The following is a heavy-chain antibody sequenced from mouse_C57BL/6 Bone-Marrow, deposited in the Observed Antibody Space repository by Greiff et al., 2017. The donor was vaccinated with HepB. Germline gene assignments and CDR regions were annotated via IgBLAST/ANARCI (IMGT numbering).Heavy chain of an antibody. CDR3: ARSGDSPFDY. V-gene: IGHV1-82*01. CDR2: IYPGDGDT. Sequence: LVESGPELVKPGASVKISCKASGYAFSSSWMNWVKQRPGKGLEWIGRIYPGDGDTNYNGKFKGKATLTADKSSSTAYMQLSSLTSEDSAVYFCARSGDSPFDYWGQGTTLTVSS. J-gene: IGHJ2*01. CDR1: GYAFSSSW. D-gene: IGHD2-12*01.